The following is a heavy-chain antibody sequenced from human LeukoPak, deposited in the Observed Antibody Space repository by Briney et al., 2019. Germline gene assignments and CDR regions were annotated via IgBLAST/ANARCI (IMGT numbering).Heavy chain of an antibody. CDR3: ARDVEGSGSYYDP. Sequence: ASVKVSCKASGYTFTGYYTHWVRQAPGQGLEWMGWINPNSGGTNYAQKFQGRVTMTRDTSISTAYMELSRLRSDDTAVYYCARDVEGSGSYYDPWGQGTLVTVSS. D-gene: IGHD1-26*01. CDR1: GYTFTGYY. V-gene: IGHV1-2*02. J-gene: IGHJ5*02. CDR2: INPNSGGT.